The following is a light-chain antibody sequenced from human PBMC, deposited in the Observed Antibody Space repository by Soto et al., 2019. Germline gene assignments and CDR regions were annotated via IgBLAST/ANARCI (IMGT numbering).Light chain of an antibody. V-gene: IGLV1-47*01. CDR2: RNN. J-gene: IGLJ1*01. Sequence: QAVVTQPPSASGTPGQRVTISCSGSGSNIGSNYVYWYQQLPGTAPKLLIYRNNQRPSGVPDRFSGSKSGTSASLAISGLRSEDEADYYCAAWDDSLSGFYVFGTGTKLTVL. CDR1: GSNIGSNY. CDR3: AAWDDSLSGFYV.